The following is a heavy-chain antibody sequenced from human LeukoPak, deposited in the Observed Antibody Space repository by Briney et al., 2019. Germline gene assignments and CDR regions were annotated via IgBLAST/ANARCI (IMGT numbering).Heavy chain of an antibody. V-gene: IGHV3-30*18. CDR2: ISYDGSNK. D-gene: IGHD3-3*01. J-gene: IGHJ4*02. CDR3: AKDLTNYYDFWSGYGGLDY. Sequence: GRSLRLSCAASGFTFSSYGMHWVRQAPGKGLEWVAVISYDGSNKYYADSVKGRFTISRDNSKNTLYLQMNSLRAEDTAVYYCAKDLTNYYDFWSGYGGLDYWGQGTLVTVSS. CDR1: GFTFSSYG.